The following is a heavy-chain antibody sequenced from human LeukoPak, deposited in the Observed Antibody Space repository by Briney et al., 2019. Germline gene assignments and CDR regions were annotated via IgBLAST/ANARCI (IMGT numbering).Heavy chain of an antibody. J-gene: IGHJ4*02. D-gene: IGHD4-17*01. V-gene: IGHV3-15*01. CDR3: AAVSVDYGDSSFDF. Sequence: GGSLRLSCAACGFTFSNAWMSWVRQRPGKGLEWVGRIKSKTDGGTTDYAEPVKGRFTISRDDSKNTLCLQMNFLKTEDTALYYCAAVSVDYGDSSFDFWGQGTLVTVSS. CDR2: IKSKTDGGTT. CDR1: GFTFSNAW.